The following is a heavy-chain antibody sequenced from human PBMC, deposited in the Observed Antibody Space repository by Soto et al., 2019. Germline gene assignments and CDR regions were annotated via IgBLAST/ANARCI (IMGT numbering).Heavy chain of an antibody. D-gene: IGHD1-26*01. CDR1: GYTFTSYD. Sequence: QVQLVQSGAEVKKPGASVKVSCKASGYTFTSYDINWVRQATGQGLEWMGWMNPNSGNTGYAQKFQGSVTMTRNTSVRTAQIDLSKPGSADTAVYYGSRGVGATEGDDFDFWGQGTMVTVSS. V-gene: IGHV1-8*01. J-gene: IGHJ3*01. CDR2: MNPNSGNT. CDR3: SRGVGATEGDDFDF.